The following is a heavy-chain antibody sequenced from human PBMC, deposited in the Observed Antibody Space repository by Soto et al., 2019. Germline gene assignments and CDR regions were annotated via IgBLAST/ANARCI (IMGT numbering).Heavy chain of an antibody. J-gene: IGHJ4*02. CDR2: IWYDGSNE. V-gene: IGHV3-33*01. CDR3: ARDRTHGSGTYNGTLDY. Sequence: QVQLVESGGGVVQPGWSPRLSCAASGFTFSSYGMHWVRQAPGKGLEWVAVIWYDGSNEYYADSVKGRFNIYRDNSKNTLFLQMNSLRAEDTAVYYCARDRTHGSGTYNGTLDYWGQGTLVTVSS. D-gene: IGHD3-10*01. CDR1: GFTFSSYG.